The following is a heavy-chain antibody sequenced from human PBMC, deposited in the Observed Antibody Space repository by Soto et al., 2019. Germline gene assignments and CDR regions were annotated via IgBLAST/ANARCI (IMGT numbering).Heavy chain of an antibody. CDR2: INAGNGNT. J-gene: IGHJ6*02. D-gene: IGHD3-9*01. V-gene: IGHV1-3*01. CDR1: GYTFTSYA. CDR3: ARDGSPGYYDILTGWVPQPPYGMDV. Sequence: ASVKVSCKASGYTFTSYAMHWVRQAPGQRLEWMGWINAGNGNTKYSQKLQGRVTMTTDTSTSTAYMELRSLRSDDTAVYYCARDGSPGYYDILTGWVPQPPYGMDVWGQGTTVTVSS.